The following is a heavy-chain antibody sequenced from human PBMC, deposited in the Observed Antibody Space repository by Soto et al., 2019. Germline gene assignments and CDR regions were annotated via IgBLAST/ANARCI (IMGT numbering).Heavy chain of an antibody. D-gene: IGHD4-17*01. CDR2: IYYSGST. J-gene: IGHJ4*02. CDR3: ARHGHDYGDYQIDY. Sequence: SETLSLTCTVSGGSISSYYWSWIRQPPGKGLEWIGYIYYSGSTNYNPSLKSRVTISVDTSKNQFSLKLSSVTAADTAVYYCARHGHDYGDYQIDYRGQGTLVTVSS. CDR1: GGSISSYY. V-gene: IGHV4-59*08.